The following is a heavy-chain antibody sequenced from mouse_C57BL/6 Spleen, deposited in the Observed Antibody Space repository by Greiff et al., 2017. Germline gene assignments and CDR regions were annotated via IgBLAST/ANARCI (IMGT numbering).Heavy chain of an antibody. V-gene: IGHV3-1*01. Sequence: EVKLVESGPGMVKPSQSLSLTCTVTGYSITSGYDWHWIRHFPGNKLEWMGYISYSGSTNYNPSLKSRISITHDTSKNHFFLKLNSVTTEDTATYYCARGTTVVVFDYWGQGTTLTVSS. CDR1: GYSITSGYD. CDR2: ISYSGST. D-gene: IGHD1-1*01. CDR3: ARGTTVVVFDY. J-gene: IGHJ2*01.